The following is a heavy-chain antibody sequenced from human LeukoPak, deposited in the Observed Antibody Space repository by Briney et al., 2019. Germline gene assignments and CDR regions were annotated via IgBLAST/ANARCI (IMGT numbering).Heavy chain of an antibody. J-gene: IGHJ4*02. CDR2: ISGSGGST. D-gene: IGHD3-22*01. CDR3: AKDPYYYDSSGYYE. Sequence: GGSLRLSCAASGFTFSSYAMSWVRQAPGKGLEWVSAISGSGGSTYYADSVKGRFTIPRDNSKNTLYLQMNSLRAEDTAVYYCAKDPYYYDSSGYYEWGQGTLVTVSS. V-gene: IGHV3-23*01. CDR1: GFTFSSYA.